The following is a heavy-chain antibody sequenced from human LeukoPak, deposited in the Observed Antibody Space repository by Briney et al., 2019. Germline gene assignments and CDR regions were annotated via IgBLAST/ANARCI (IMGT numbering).Heavy chain of an antibody. D-gene: IGHD3-22*01. J-gene: IGHJ4*02. CDR1: GGSISSDY. CDR2: IYYTGNT. CDR3: ASGWSPSGYYDY. Sequence: PSETLSLTCTVSGGSISSDYWSWIRQPPGKGLEWIGYIYYTGNTSYNPSLKSRVTISVDTSKNQFSLKLNSVTAADTAVYYCASGWSPSGYYDYWGQGTLVTISS. V-gene: IGHV4-59*01.